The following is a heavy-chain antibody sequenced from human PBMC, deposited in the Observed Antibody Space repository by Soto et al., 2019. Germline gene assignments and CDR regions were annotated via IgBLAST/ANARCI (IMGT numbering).Heavy chain of an antibody. Sequence: QVQLVQSGAEVKKPGASVKVSCKASGYTFSSYYIHWVRQAPGQGLEWIGIINPNGGSTNYAQNLKVRLTVTRDTAPATVYMDLSALTSDDTAMYYCARGIGLGDCWGQGTLVTVSS. CDR2: INPNGGST. J-gene: IGHJ4*02. D-gene: IGHD3-9*01. V-gene: IGHV1-46*01. CDR3: ARGIGLGDC. CDR1: GYTFSSYY.